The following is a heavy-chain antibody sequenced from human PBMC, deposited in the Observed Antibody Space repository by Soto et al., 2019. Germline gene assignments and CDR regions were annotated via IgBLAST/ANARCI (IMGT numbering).Heavy chain of an antibody. D-gene: IGHD1-26*01. CDR2: IYYSGST. CDR1: GGSISSGAYY. J-gene: IGHJ4*02. CDR3: ARGRQRFSGSYYFDY. V-gene: IGHV4-31*03. Sequence: QVQLQESGPGLVKPSPTLSLTCTVSGGSISSGAYYWSWIRQHPGKGLEWIGYIYYSGSTYYNPSLKSRVTMSVDTSENQFSLKLSSVTAADTAAYYCARGRQRFSGSYYFDYWGQGTLVTVSS.